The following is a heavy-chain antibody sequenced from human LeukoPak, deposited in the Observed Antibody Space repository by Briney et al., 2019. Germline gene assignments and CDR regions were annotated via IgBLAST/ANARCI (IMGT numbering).Heavy chain of an antibody. Sequence: GGSLRLSCAASGFTFSAYAMNWVRQAPAKGLEWVSTIGGGGPTTDYADSVKDRFTISRDNSKNPLYLQMNSLRAEDTAVYFCARGFLGGTDQYFDSWGQGTLVTVSS. J-gene: IGHJ4*02. CDR1: GFTFSAYA. CDR3: ARGFLGGTDQYFDS. V-gene: IGHV3-23*01. D-gene: IGHD6-19*01. CDR2: IGGGGPTT.